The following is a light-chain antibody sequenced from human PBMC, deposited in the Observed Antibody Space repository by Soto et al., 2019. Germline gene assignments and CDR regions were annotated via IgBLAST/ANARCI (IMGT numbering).Light chain of an antibody. V-gene: IGLV2-14*03. CDR1: SSDIGHYDY. CDR2: HVT. Sequence: QSARTQPASVSGSAGQTSTISCTGTSSDIGHYDYVSWYQQHPGKAPKLMIYHVTYRPSGVSNRYSGSKSGNSASLTISGLQADDEADYYCCSLTTSHTYVFGSGTKVTVL. J-gene: IGLJ1*01. CDR3: CSLTTSHTYV.